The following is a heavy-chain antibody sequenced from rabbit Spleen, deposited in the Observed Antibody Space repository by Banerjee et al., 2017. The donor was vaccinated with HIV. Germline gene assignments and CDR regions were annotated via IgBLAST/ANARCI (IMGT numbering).Heavy chain of an antibody. V-gene: IGHV1S40*01. J-gene: IGHJ6*01. CDR2: IDTGSSGFT. CDR3: ARDTSSSFSSYGMDL. CDR1: GFSFSNTYY. D-gene: IGHD1-1*01. Sequence: QSLEESGGDLVQPGASLTLTCTASGFSFSNTYYMCWVRQAPGKGLEWIGCIDTGSSGFTYFATWAKGRFTCSKTSSTTVTLQMTRLTAADTATYFCARDTSSSFSSYGMDLWGPGTLVTVS.